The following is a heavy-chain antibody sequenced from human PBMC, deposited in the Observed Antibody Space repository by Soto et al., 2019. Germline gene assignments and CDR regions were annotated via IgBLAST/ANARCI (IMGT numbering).Heavy chain of an antibody. J-gene: IGHJ5*02. Sequence: ASVKVSCKASGYTFTSYGISWVRQAPGQGLEWMGWISAYNGNTNYAQKLQGRVTMTTDTSTSTAYMELRSLRSDDTAVYYCARAPSIVGATTTWFDPWGQGTLVNVSS. CDR3: ARAPSIVGATTTWFDP. D-gene: IGHD1-26*01. CDR2: ISAYNGNT. V-gene: IGHV1-18*01. CDR1: GYTFTSYG.